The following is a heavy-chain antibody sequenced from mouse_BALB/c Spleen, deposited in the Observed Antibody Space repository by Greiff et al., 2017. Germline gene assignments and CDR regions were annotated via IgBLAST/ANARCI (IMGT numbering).Heavy chain of an antibody. D-gene: IGHD2-3*01. Sequence: VQLQQSGAELAKPGASVKMSCKASGYTFTSYWMHWVKQRPGQGLEWIGYINPSTGYTEYNQKFKDKATLTADKSSSTAYMQLSSLTSEDSAVYYCARKEDGYYSWFAYWGQGTLVTVSA. J-gene: IGHJ3*01. CDR3: ARKEDGYYSWFAY. CDR1: GYTFTSYW. CDR2: INPSTGYT. V-gene: IGHV1-7*01.